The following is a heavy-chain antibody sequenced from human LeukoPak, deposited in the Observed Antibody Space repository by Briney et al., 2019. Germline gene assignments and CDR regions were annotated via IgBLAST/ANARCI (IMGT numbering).Heavy chain of an antibody. Sequence: GGSLRLSCAASGFTFRTYSMNWVRQAPGKGLEWVSTISSTSIYIYYADSVKGRFTISRDNAGNSLYLQMNSLRAEDTAVYYCARSTAHLDYWGQGTLVTVSS. V-gene: IGHV3-21*01. CDR3: ARSTAHLDY. J-gene: IGHJ4*02. CDR2: ISSTSIYI. D-gene: IGHD2-21*02. CDR1: GFTFRTYS.